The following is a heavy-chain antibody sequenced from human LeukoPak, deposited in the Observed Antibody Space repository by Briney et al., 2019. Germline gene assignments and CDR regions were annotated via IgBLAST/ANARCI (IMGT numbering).Heavy chain of an antibody. CDR1: GGSISSGGYY. J-gene: IGHJ3*02. CDR2: IYHSGST. D-gene: IGHD2-15*01. CDR3: ARGSGGSEGAFDI. V-gene: IGHV4-30-2*01. Sequence: SETLSLTCTVSGGSISSGGYYWSWIRQPPGKGLEWIGYIYHSGSTYYNPSLKSRVTISVDTSKNQFSLKLSSVTAADTAVYYCARGSGGSEGAFDIWGQGTMVTVSS.